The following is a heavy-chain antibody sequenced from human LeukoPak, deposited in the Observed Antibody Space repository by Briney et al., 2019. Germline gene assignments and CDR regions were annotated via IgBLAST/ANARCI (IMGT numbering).Heavy chain of an antibody. CDR1: EFTFSKFG. Sequence: GGSLRLSCAASEFTFSKFGMHWVRQAPGKGLEWVAGTSNSGAAKSYAESVQGRFTISRDNYENTLSLQMSSLRPEDTAVYYCAKEGGGFGEFDLWGRGTLVTVSS. CDR3: AKEGGGFGEFDL. CDR2: TSNSGAAK. J-gene: IGHJ2*01. D-gene: IGHD3-10*01. V-gene: IGHV3-30*18.